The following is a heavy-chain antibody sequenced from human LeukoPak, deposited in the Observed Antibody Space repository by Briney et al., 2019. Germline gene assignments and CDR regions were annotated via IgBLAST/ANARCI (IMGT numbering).Heavy chain of an antibody. V-gene: IGHV1-69*01. CDR3: ARPLNWNDGYYGMDV. J-gene: IGHJ6*02. CDR2: IIPTFGTA. CDR1: GGTFSSYA. D-gene: IGHD1-1*01. Sequence: SVKVSCKASGGTFSSYAISWVRQAPGQGLEWMGGIIPTFGTANYAQKFQGRVTITADESTSTAYMELSSLRSEDTAVYYCARPLNWNDGYYGMDVWGQGTTVTVSS.